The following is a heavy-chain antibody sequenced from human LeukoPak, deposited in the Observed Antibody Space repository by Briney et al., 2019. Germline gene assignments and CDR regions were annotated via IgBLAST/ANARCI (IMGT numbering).Heavy chain of an antibody. CDR1: GFTFSSYA. J-gene: IGHJ1*01. Sequence: GASLRLSCAASGFTFSSYAMSWVRQTPEKGLEWVSAISGSGGSTYYADSVKGRFTISRDNSKNTLYLQMNSLRAEDTAVYYCAKSPWGSSWYGGEYFQHWGQGTLVTVSS. CDR2: ISGSGGST. CDR3: AKSPWGSSWYGGEYFQH. D-gene: IGHD6-13*01. V-gene: IGHV3-23*01.